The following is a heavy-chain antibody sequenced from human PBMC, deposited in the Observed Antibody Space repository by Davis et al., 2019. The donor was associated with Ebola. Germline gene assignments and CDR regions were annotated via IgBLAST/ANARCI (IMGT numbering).Heavy chain of an antibody. CDR2: INSDGSRT. V-gene: IGHV3-74*01. CDR3: AKDGAAVPHSVYFYYGLDV. D-gene: IGHD5/OR15-5a*01. CDR1: GFTFSSYP. Sequence: GESLKIPCAAPGFTFSSYPMHWVRQAAGKGLVWVSSINSDGSRTHHADSVKGRFTISRDNARNTLYLQMISLRPEDTAVYYCAKDGAAVPHSVYFYYGLDVWGIGTTVTVS. J-gene: IGHJ6*04.